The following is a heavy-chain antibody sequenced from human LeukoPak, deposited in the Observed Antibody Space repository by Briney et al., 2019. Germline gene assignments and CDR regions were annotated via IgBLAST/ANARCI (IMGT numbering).Heavy chain of an antibody. J-gene: IGHJ4*02. Sequence: SETLSLTCTVSGGSISDGGYYWSWIRQHPGKGLEWIGYIYDSGTTYYSPALQSRVTISVDTSDDKFSLKLRSLTAADTAVYYCARGGDRRGFDYWGQGTLVTVSS. V-gene: IGHV4-31*03. CDR3: ARGGDRRGFDY. CDR2: IYDSGTT. D-gene: IGHD1-14*01. CDR1: GGSISDGGYY.